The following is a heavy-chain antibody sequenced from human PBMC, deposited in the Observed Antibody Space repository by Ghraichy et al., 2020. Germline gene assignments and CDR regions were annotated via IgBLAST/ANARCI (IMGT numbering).Heavy chain of an antibody. CDR2: IYHSGSP. CDR3: ARHRAFFDY. D-gene: IGHD3-16*02. J-gene: IGHJ4*02. V-gene: IGHV4-4*02. CDR1: GGSISSSNW. Sequence: SETLSLTCTVSGGSISSSNWWSWVRQPPGKGLEWIGEIYHSGSPNYNPSLKSRVTISVDKSKNQFSLKMNSVTAAATAVYYCARHRAFFDYWGQGTLVTVTS.